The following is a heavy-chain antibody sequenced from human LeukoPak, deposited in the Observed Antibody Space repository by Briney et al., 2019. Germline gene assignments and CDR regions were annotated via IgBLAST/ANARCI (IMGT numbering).Heavy chain of an antibody. Sequence: SVKVSCKASGGTFSGYAISWVRQAPGQGLEWMGRIIPIFGTANYAQKFQGRVTITTDESTSTAYMELSSLRSEDTAVYYCASIAAAGFWFDPWGQGTLVTVSS. CDR3: ASIAAAGFWFDP. V-gene: IGHV1-69*05. D-gene: IGHD6-13*01. CDR2: IIPIFGTA. J-gene: IGHJ5*02. CDR1: GGTFSGYA.